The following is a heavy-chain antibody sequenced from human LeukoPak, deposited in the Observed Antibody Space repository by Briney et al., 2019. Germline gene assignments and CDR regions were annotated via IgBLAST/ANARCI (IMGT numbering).Heavy chain of an antibody. V-gene: IGHV1-18*01. CDR1: GYTFTNYG. CDR3: ARRSTLYSSGRFYFDY. Sequence: ASEKVSCKASGYTFTNYGITWVRQAPGQGLEWMGWISAHDGTRNYALKHEDRVTMTTDTSTSTAYMELRGLRSDDTAVYYCARRSTLYSSGRFYFDYWGQGTLVTVSS. J-gene: IGHJ4*02. D-gene: IGHD6-19*01. CDR2: ISAHDGTR.